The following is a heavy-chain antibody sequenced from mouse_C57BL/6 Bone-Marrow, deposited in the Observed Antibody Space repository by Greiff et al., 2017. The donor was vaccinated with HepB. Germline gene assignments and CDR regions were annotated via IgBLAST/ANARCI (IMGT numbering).Heavy chain of an antibody. D-gene: IGHD2-5*01. CDR2: ISSGGSYT. Sequence: EVQGVESGGDLVKPGGSLKLSCAASGFTFSSYGMSWVRQTPDKRLEWVATISSGGSYTYYPDSVKGRFTISRDNAKNTLYLQMSSLKSEDTAMYYCARLKAYYSNYYAMDYWGQGTSVTVSS. CDR3: ARLKAYYSNYYAMDY. V-gene: IGHV5-6*01. CDR1: GFTFSSYG. J-gene: IGHJ4*01.